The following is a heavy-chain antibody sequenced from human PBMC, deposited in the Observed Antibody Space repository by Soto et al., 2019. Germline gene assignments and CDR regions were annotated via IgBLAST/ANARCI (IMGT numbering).Heavy chain of an antibody. J-gene: IGHJ4*02. CDR3: ARESGYNWNDY. CDR2: INHSGST. CDR1: GGSFSGYY. Sequence: SETLSLTCAVYGGSFSGYYWSWIRQPPGKGLEWIGEINHSGSTNYNPSLKSRVTISVDTSKNQFSLKLSSVTAADTAVYYCARESGYNWNDYWGQGTLVTVSS. D-gene: IGHD1-20*01. V-gene: IGHV4-34*01.